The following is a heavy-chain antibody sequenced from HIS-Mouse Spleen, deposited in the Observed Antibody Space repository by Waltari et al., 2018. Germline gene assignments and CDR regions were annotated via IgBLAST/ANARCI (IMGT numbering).Heavy chain of an antibody. CDR3: ARGDYYDSSGSIDY. CDR2: IWYDGSNK. J-gene: IGHJ4*02. CDR1: SSYG. Sequence: SSYGMHWVRQAPGKGLEWVAVIWYDGSNKYYADSVKGRFTISRDNSKNTLYLQMNSLRAEDTAVYYCARGDYYDSSGSIDYWGQGTLVTVSS. D-gene: IGHD3-22*01. V-gene: IGHV3-33*01.